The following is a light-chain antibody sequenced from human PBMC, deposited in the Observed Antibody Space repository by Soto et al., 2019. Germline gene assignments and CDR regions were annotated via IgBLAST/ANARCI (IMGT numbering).Light chain of an antibody. V-gene: IGLV2-14*01. J-gene: IGLJ1*01. CDR2: QVT. CDR1: SSDIGGYYY. Sequence: QSVLTQPASVSGSPGQSITISCTGTSSDIGGYYYVSWYQHHPGKAPKLLIYQVTNRPSRVSNRFSGSKSGNTASLPISGLQADDESDYYCTSYSSSDIFYVFGTGTKVTVL. CDR3: TSYSSSDIFYV.